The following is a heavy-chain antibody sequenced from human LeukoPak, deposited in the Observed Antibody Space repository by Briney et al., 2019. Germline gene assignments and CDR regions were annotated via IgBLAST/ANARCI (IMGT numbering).Heavy chain of an antibody. CDR1: GYAFNSYY. V-gene: IGHV1-46*02. CDR2: INPSGGST. D-gene: IGHD5-18*01. CDR3: ARDLADTAMVFWYFDY. Sequence: ASAKVSCKASGYAFNSYYIHWVRQAPGQGLEWMGIINPSGGSTSYAQRLQGRVTMTRDTSMYTLYMEVTSLRSEDTAVYYCARDLADTAMVFWYFDYWGQGTLVTVSS. J-gene: IGHJ4*02.